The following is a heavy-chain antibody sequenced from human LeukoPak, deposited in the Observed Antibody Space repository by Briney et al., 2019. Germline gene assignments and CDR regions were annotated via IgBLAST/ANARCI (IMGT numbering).Heavy chain of an antibody. CDR1: GFTLSSHW. J-gene: IGHJ4*02. CDR3: ARDFL. D-gene: IGHD2/OR15-2a*01. CDR2: IKEDGSEV. Sequence: GVPLTLSCLGSGFTLSSHWMIWVRQAPGKGLEWVANIKEDGSEVDYVNSVKGRFTISRDNAKNSLFLQMNSLRAEDRAVYYCARDFLWGQGTLVTVSS. V-gene: IGHV3-7*05.